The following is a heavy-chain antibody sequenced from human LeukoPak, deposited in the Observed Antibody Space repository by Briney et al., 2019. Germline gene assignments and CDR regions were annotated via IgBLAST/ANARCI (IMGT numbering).Heavy chain of an antibody. Sequence: ASVKVSCKTSGHILTRSDINWVRQASGQGPEWMGWINPNSGHTDFAQKFRGRVTMTRNASINTVYMELSSLTSEDTAIYFCAVGDVFAKNGYYYVWFDPWGQGTLVTVSS. D-gene: IGHD3-22*01. V-gene: IGHV1-8*01. J-gene: IGHJ5*02. CDR3: AVGDVFAKNGYYYVWFDP. CDR2: INPNSGHT. CDR1: GHILTRSD.